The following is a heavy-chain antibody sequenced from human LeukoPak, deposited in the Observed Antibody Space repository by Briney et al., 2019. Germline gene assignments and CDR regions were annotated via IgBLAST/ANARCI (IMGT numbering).Heavy chain of an antibody. CDR3: ARDRSSSPAGGIDP. CDR1: GGSFSGYY. D-gene: IGHD6-6*01. V-gene: IGHV4-34*01. J-gene: IGHJ5*02. Sequence: PSETLSLTCAVYGGSFSGYYLSWIRQPPGKGLEWIGEINHSGSTNYNPSLKSRVTISVDTSKNQFSLKLSSVTAADTAVYYCARDRSSSPAGGIDPWGQGTLVTVSS. CDR2: INHSGST.